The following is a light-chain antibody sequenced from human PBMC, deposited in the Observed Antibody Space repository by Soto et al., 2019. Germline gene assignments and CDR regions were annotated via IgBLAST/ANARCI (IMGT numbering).Light chain of an antibody. CDR3: QYYDNYSWT. J-gene: IGKJ1*01. V-gene: IGKV1-5*03. CDR2: KTS. CDR1: QSIGVW. Sequence: DIPLTQSPSTLSASVGAIVTITCRASQSIGVWLTWYQQKPGKAPTFLIYKTSTLESGVPSRISCSGSGTEFTLTISSLQPDDFATYHCQYYDNYSWTFGQGTKGEIK.